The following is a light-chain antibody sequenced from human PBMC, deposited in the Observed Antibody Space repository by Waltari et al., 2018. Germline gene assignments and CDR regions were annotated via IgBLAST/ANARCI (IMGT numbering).Light chain of an antibody. CDR1: QSISIN. J-gene: IGKJ5*01. V-gene: IGKV3-15*01. Sequence: EIVMTQSPATLSVSPGERATLSCRASQSISINLAWYQQKPGQAPRLLIYGASTGATGIPARFSGSGSETEFTLTITSLQSEDFAVYYCQQYNNWREISFGQGTRL. CDR2: GAS. CDR3: QQYNNWREIS.